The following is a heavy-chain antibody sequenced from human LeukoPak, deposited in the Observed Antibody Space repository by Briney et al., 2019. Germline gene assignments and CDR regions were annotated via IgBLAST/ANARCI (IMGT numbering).Heavy chain of an antibody. CDR2: INYSGIT. CDR1: GGPITRSY. D-gene: IGHD6-19*01. CDR3: ARQFFGSGRSIYYYYYYMDV. V-gene: IGHV4-59*08. J-gene: IGHJ6*03. Sequence: SETLSLTCTVSGGPITRSYWSWIRQPPGKGLEWIGYINYSGITNYNPSLKSRVTISVDTSKNQFSLKLSSVTAADTAVYYCARQFFGSGRSIYYYYYYMDVWGKETTVTISS.